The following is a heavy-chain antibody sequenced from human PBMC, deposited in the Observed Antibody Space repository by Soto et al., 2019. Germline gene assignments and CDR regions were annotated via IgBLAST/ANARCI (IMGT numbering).Heavy chain of an antibody. D-gene: IGHD3-22*01. CDR2: ISSSSSYI. CDR1: GFTFSSYS. Sequence: SLRLSCAASGFTFSSYSMNWVRQAPGKGLEWVSSISSSSSYIYYADSVKGRFTISRDNAKNSLYLQMNSLRAEDTAVYYCARVAMIERAFDIWGQGTMVTVSS. J-gene: IGHJ3*02. V-gene: IGHV3-21*01. CDR3: ARVAMIERAFDI.